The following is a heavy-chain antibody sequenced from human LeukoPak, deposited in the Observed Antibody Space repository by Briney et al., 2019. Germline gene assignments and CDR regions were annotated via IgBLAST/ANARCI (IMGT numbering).Heavy chain of an antibody. Sequence: GGSLRLSCAASGFTFSTYWMTWVRQAPGKGLEWVGNIKPDGSQKYYVDSVKGRFTISRDNAENSLYLQMNSLRVEDTAVYYCAREEGLDYWGQGTLVTVSS. CDR2: IKPDGSQK. J-gene: IGHJ4*02. D-gene: IGHD5-12*01. V-gene: IGHV3-7*01. CDR1: GFTFSTYW. CDR3: AREEGLDY.